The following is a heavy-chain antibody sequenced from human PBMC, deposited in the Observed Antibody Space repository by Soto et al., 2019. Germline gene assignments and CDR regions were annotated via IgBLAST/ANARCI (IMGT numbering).Heavy chain of an antibody. D-gene: IGHD3-9*01. CDR1: GGSLSSYY. V-gene: IGHV4-59*08. Sequence: PSETLSLTCVVSGGSLSSYYWSWIRQPPGKGLEWIGYIYYSGNTYYNPSLKSRVMISVDTSKNQFSLNLSSVTAADTAVYYCASGYYDILTGRDTKYYFDYWGQGALVTVSS. J-gene: IGHJ4*02. CDR3: ASGYYDILTGRDTKYYFDY. CDR2: IYYSGNT.